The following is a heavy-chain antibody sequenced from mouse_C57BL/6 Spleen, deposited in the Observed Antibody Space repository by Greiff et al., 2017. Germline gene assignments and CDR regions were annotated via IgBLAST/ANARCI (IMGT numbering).Heavy chain of an antibody. CDR1: GFTFSSYA. Sequence: EVKVVESGEGLVKPGGSLKLSCAASGFTFSSYAMSWVRQTPEKRLEWVAYISSGGDYIYYADTVKGRFTISRDNARNTLYLQMSSLKSEDTAMYYCTRGYYDQAWFAYWGQGTLVTVSA. CDR3: TRGYYDQAWFAY. CDR2: ISSGGDYI. D-gene: IGHD2-4*01. V-gene: IGHV5-9-1*02. J-gene: IGHJ3*01.